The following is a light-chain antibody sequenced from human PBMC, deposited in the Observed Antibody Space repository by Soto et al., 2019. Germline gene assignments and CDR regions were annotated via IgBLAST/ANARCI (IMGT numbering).Light chain of an antibody. Sequence: QSVLTQPASVSGSPGQSITISCTGTSSDVGGYNYVSWYQQHPVKAPKLMIYDVRNRPSGVSNRFSGSKSGNTASLTIAGLQAEDEADYYCSSYTSSSTLVFGGGTKLTVL. J-gene: IGLJ2*01. CDR3: SSYTSSSTLV. V-gene: IGLV2-14*01. CDR1: SSDVGGYNY. CDR2: DVR.